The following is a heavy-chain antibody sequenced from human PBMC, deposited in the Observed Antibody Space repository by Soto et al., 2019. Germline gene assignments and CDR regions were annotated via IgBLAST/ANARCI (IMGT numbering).Heavy chain of an antibody. V-gene: IGHV4-30-4*01. J-gene: IGHJ5*02. Sequence: QVQLQESGPGLVKPSQTLSLTCTVSGGSISSGDYYWSWIRQPPGKGLEWIGYIYYSGSTYYNPSLKSRLTISVDTSKNQFALKLSSVPAADTAVYYCARANGDYVGYWFDPWGQGTLVTVSS. CDR3: ARANGDYVGYWFDP. CDR2: IYYSGST. CDR1: GGSISSGDYY. D-gene: IGHD4-17*01.